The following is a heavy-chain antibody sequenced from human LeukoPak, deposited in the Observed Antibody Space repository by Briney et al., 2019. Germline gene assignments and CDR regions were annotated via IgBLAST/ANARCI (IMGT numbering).Heavy chain of an antibody. J-gene: IGHJ4*01. V-gene: IGHV3-23*01. CDR2: ISASGSST. D-gene: IGHD2-21*01. CDR1: GFTFTRFA. Sequence: PRGSLRPSRAASGFTFTRFAEGCVRQAPGKGLEWVSGISASGSSTYYADSVKGRFTISRDNSQDTLYLQVNSLRADDTAVYYCVKVSAFGCDAENDY. CDR3: VKVSAFGCDAENDY.